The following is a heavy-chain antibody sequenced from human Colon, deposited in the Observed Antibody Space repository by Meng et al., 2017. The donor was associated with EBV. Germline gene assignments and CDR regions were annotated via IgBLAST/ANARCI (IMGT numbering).Heavy chain of an antibody. V-gene: IGHV4-61*01. CDR2: IYYIGGT. CDR1: GDSVATVRYY. Sequence: QVHPQASGPGLVKPSETLSLTCTVSGDSVATVRYYWSWIRQPPVKGLEWIAYIYYIGGTNYNPSLKSRLTISLDTSKNQFSLSLRSVTAADTAVYYCARVSGRSFDPWGQGTLVTVSS. J-gene: IGHJ5*02. CDR3: ARVSGRSFDP. D-gene: IGHD3-10*01.